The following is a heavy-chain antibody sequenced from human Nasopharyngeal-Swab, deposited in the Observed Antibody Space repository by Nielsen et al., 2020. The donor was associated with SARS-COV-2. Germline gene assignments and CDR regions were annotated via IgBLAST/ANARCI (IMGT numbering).Heavy chain of an antibody. D-gene: IGHD2-8*01. V-gene: IGHV3-53*04. CDR1: GLTVIENY. Sequence: GGSLRLSCAASGLTVIENYLTWVRQAPGKGLEWVSVISRVGSTYYADSVKGRFTISRHNSDNTVYLQMDSLRDDDTAVYYCARSQDCVQGVCPAQPLYMDVWGKGTTVTVSS. CDR3: ARSQDCVQGVCPAQPLYMDV. J-gene: IGHJ6*03. CDR2: ISRVGST.